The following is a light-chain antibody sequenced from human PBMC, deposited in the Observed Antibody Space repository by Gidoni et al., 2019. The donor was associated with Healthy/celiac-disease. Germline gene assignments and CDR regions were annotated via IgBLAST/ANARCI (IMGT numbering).Light chain of an antibody. V-gene: IGKV1-5*03. CDR2: KAS. CDR3: QQQGGFT. J-gene: IGKJ3*01. CDR1: QSISSW. Sequence: DIQMTQSPSTLSASVGDRVTITCRASQSISSWLAWYQQKPGKAPKLLIYKASSLESGVPSRFSGSGSGTEFTLTISSLQPDDFATYYCQQQGGFTFXPXTKVDIK.